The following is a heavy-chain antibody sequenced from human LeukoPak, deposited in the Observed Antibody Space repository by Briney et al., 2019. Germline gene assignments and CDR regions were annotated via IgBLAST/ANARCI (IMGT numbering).Heavy chain of an antibody. V-gene: IGHV4-61*02. CDR3: ARARWPYSPYAFDI. CDR2: IYTSGST. J-gene: IGHJ3*02. Sequence: SQTLSLTCTVSGGSISSGSYYWSWIRQPAGKGLEWIGRIYTSGSTNYNPSLKSRVTISVDTSKNQFSLKLSSVTAADTAVYYCARARWPYSPYAFDIWGQGTMVTVSS. CDR1: GGSISSGSYY. D-gene: IGHD2-21*01.